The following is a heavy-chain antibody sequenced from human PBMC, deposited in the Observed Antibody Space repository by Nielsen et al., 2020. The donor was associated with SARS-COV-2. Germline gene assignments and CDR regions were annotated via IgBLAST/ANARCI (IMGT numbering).Heavy chain of an antibody. Sequence: GESLKISCAASGFTFSSYDMHWVRQATGKGLEWVSAIGTAGDTYYPGSVKGRFTISRDNAKNSLYLQMNSLRAEDTAVYYCARERRPLVGASYYYYYMDVWGKGTTVTVSS. D-gene: IGHD1-26*01. CDR3: ARERRPLVGASYYYYYMDV. CDR2: IGTAGDT. CDR1: GFTFSSYD. J-gene: IGHJ6*03. V-gene: IGHV3-13*04.